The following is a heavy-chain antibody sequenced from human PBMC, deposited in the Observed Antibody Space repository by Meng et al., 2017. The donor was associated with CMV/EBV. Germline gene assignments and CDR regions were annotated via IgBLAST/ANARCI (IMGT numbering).Heavy chain of an antibody. Sequence: TFSSYAMHSVRQDPGKGLEWVAVISYDGSNKYYADSVKGRFTLSRDNSKNTLYLQMNSLRAEDTAVYYCARDKRLIVAVVIAGSMDVWGQGTTVTVSS. CDR2: ISYDGSNK. V-gene: IGHV3-30*04. D-gene: IGHD3-22*01. CDR1: TFSSYA. CDR3: ARDKRLIVAVVIAGSMDV. J-gene: IGHJ6*02.